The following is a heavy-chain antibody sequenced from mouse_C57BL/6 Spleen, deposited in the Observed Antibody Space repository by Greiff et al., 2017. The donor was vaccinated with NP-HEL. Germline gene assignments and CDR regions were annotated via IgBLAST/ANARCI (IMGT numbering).Heavy chain of an antibody. D-gene: IGHD1-1*01. CDR3: AREGIYYGSSYLHFDY. J-gene: IGHJ2*01. Sequence: QVQLQQSGAELVKPGASVKISCKASGYAFSSYWMNWVKQRPGKGLEWIGQIYPGDGDTNYNGKFKGKATLTADKSSSTAYMQLSSLTSEDSAVYFCAREGIYYGSSYLHFDYWGQGTTLTVSS. V-gene: IGHV1-80*01. CDR2: IYPGDGDT. CDR1: GYAFSSYW.